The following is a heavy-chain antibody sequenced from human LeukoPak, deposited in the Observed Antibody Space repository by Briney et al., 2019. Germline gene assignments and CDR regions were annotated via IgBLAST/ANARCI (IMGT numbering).Heavy chain of an antibody. CDR3: ARHEEEDGYNAKTPDY. D-gene: IGHD5-24*01. Sequence: PSETLSLTCDVSGVSISGTNYYWGWIRQPPGMGLEWIGSIHYRLPTFYNPLLKSRVTIPVDTSKNQISLRLRSVPAADTAVYYCARHEEEDGYNAKTPDYWGQGTLVTVSS. CDR2: IHYRLPT. V-gene: IGHV4-39*01. CDR1: GVSISGTNYY. J-gene: IGHJ4*02.